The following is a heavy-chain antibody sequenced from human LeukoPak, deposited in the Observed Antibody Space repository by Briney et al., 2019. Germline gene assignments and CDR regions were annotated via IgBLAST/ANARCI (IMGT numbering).Heavy chain of an antibody. CDR3: ARVGRDIVVVPAAIRENNWFDP. V-gene: IGHV4-59*06. J-gene: IGHJ5*02. CDR2: IYYSGST. D-gene: IGHD2-2*02. CDR1: GGSISSYY. Sequence: SETLSLTCTVSGGSISSYYWSWIRQHPGKGLEWIGYIYYSGSTYYNPSLKSRVTISVDTSKNQFSLKLSSVTAADTAVYYCARVGRDIVVVPAAIRENNWFDPWGQGTLVTVPS.